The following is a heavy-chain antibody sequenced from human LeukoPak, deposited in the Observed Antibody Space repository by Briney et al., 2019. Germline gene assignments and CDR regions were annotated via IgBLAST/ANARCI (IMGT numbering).Heavy chain of an antibody. Sequence: GGSLRLSCAASGCTFCIYWMSCVRQAPGRWGECVAKIKQDGSEKYYVDSVKGRFTLSRDNDKNSLYLQMNSLRAEDTAVYYCARGQLELLSDYYYYMDVWGKGTTVTVSS. CDR2: IKQDGSEK. D-gene: IGHD1-1*01. CDR1: GCTFCIYW. V-gene: IGHV3-7*01. CDR3: ARGQLELLSDYYYYMDV. J-gene: IGHJ6*03.